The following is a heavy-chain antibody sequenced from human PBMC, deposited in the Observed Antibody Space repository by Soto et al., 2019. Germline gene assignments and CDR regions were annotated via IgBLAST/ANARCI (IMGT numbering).Heavy chain of an antibody. J-gene: IGHJ4*02. D-gene: IGHD3-3*01. Sequence: QVQLVESGGGVVQPGRSLRLSCAASGFTFSSYAMHWVRQAPGKGLEWVAVISYDGSNKYYADSVKGRFTISRDNSKNTLYLQMNRLRAEDTAVYYCARDAYDFWSGYPDQYYFDYWGQGTLVTVSS. CDR2: ISYDGSNK. CDR3: ARDAYDFWSGYPDQYYFDY. V-gene: IGHV3-30-3*01. CDR1: GFTFSSYA.